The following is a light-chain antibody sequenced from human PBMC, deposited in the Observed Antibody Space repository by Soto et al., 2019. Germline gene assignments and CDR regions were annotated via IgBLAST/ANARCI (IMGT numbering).Light chain of an antibody. Sequence: ILFTQSPSSLSASVVDRITITCRASQGIDSSFAWYQQKPGKAPKLLIYAASSLHSGVPSRFSGSGSGTDGTLTVSSLQQEDAATYYGQQRYTSSITFGLGTRLEIK. J-gene: IGKJ5*01. V-gene: IGKV1-39*01. CDR1: QGIDSS. CDR2: AAS. CDR3: QQRYTSSIT.